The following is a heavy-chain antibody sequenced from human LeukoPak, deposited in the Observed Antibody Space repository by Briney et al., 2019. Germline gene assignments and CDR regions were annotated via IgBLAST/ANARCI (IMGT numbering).Heavy chain of an antibody. D-gene: IGHD5-18*01. CDR2: IKQDGSEK. CDR1: GFTFSSYW. V-gene: IGHV3-7*01. CDR3: ARGTWIQLWLTREKRSWFDP. J-gene: IGHJ5*02. Sequence: GGSLRLSCAASGFTFSSYWMSWVRQAPGKGLEWVANIKQDGSEKYYVDSVKGRFTISRDNAKNSLYLQMNSLRAEDTAVYYCARGTWIQLWLTREKRSWFDPWGQGTLVTVSS.